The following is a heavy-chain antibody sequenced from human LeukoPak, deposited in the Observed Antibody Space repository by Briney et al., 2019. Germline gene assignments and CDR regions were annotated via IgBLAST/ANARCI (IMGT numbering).Heavy chain of an antibody. CDR2: INGTSSET. CDR3: AKDYGPDIVGTIGGY. CDR1: GFIFNNFA. Sequence: GSLSLSCTASGFIFNNFAMTWVRRAPGKGLEWVSSINGTSSETWHADSVKGRFTISRDNSKNTLYLQMNRLRADDTAIYYCAKDYGPDIVGTIGGYWGQGTLVTVSS. V-gene: IGHV3-23*01. D-gene: IGHD5-12*01. J-gene: IGHJ4*02.